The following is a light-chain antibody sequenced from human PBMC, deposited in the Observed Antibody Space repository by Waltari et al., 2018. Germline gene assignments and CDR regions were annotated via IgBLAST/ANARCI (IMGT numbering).Light chain of an antibody. CDR1: QNINTD. CDR3: QQRYSWPRT. V-gene: IGKV3-11*01. Sequence: EVVLTQPTDTLSLSPGERATLPCRASQNINTDLGWYQQRPGQAPRLLIFDASNRAAGIPVRFSGRGSGTDFTHIISTLEPEDSAVYYCQQRYSWPRTFGQGTKVEIK. CDR2: DAS. J-gene: IGKJ1*01.